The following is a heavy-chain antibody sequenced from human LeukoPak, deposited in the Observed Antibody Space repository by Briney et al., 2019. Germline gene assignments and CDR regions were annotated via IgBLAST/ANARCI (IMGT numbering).Heavy chain of an antibody. D-gene: IGHD6-19*01. Sequence: PSETLSLTCTVSGGSMSSSNYYWGWIRQPPGKGLEWIGYIYYSGSTNYNPSLKSRVTISVDTSKNQFSLKLSSVTAADTAVYYCARRGWSDAFDIWGQGTMVTVSS. CDR3: ARRGWSDAFDI. J-gene: IGHJ3*02. CDR2: IYYSGST. CDR1: GGSMSSSNYY. V-gene: IGHV4-61*05.